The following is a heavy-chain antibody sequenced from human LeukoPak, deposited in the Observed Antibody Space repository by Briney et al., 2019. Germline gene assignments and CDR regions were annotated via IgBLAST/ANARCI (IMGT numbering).Heavy chain of an antibody. CDR2: INPNSGGS. CDR1: GYSFVANY. V-gene: IGHV1-2*02. CDR3: ARGRDYYDNSGVDC. J-gene: IGHJ4*02. Sequence: ASVKVSCKASGYSFVANYLHCVRQAPGQGLEWMGWINPNSGGSNLAQKFQGRVTLTRDTSITTAYMDLFGLRSDDSAVYYCARGRDYYDNSGVDCWGQGTLVTVSS. D-gene: IGHD3-22*01.